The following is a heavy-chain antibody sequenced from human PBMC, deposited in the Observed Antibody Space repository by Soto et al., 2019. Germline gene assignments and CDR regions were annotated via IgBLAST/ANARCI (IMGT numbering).Heavy chain of an antibody. CDR1: GGSISSSSYY. CDR2: IYYSGST. V-gene: IGHV4-39*01. Sequence: QLQLQESGPGLVKPSETLSLTCTVSGGSISSSSYYWGWIRQPPGKGLEWIGSIYYSGSTYYKPSLKSRVTISADTSKTQFSLRLSSVTAADTAVYYCARQIGPPRYFDYWGQGTLVTVSS. J-gene: IGHJ4*02. CDR3: ARQIGPPRYFDY.